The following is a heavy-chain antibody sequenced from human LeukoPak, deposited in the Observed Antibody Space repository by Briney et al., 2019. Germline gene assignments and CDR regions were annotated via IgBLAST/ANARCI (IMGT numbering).Heavy chain of an antibody. Sequence: PSETLSLTCTVSGGSISSSSYYWGWIRQPPGKGLEWIGSIYYSGSTYYNPSLKSRVTISVDTSKNQFSLKLSSVTAADTAVYYCARDGAGNYCSSTSCRSFDYWGQGTLVTVSS. CDR2: IYYSGST. V-gene: IGHV4-39*07. D-gene: IGHD2-2*01. CDR1: GGSISSSSYY. J-gene: IGHJ4*02. CDR3: ARDGAGNYCSSTSCRSFDY.